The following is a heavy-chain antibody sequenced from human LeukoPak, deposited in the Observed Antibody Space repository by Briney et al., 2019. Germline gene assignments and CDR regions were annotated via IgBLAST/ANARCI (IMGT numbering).Heavy chain of an antibody. Sequence: ASVKVSCKASGYTFTSYGIRWVRQAPGQGLEWMGWISAYNGNTNYAQKLQGRVTMTTDTSTSTAYMELRSLRSDDTAVYYCARADRGGSYYYFDYWGQGTLVTVSS. CDR1: GYTFTSYG. D-gene: IGHD1-26*01. CDR2: ISAYNGNT. V-gene: IGHV1-18*01. J-gene: IGHJ4*02. CDR3: ARADRGGSYYYFDY.